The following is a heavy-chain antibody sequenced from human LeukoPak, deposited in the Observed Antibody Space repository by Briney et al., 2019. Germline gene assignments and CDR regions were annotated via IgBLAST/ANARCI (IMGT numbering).Heavy chain of an antibody. CDR2: INPRGTST. CDR1: GYSFTGHY. CDR3: ARELIVGACY. V-gene: IGHV1-46*01. Sequence: ASVKVSCKASGYSFTGHYMHWVRQAPGQGLEWMGVINPRGTSTIYAEKFQGRIIMTRDLSTTTDYMELSSLKSDDTAVYYCARELIVGACYWGQGTLVTVSS. D-gene: IGHD1-26*01. J-gene: IGHJ4*02.